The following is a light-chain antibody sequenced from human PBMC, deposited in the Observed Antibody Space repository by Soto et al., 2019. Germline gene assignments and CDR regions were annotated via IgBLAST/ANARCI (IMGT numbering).Light chain of an antibody. CDR2: DAS. J-gene: IGKJ2*01. CDR3: QQYDTLPYT. CDR1: QYISNY. Sequence: DLQMTQSPSSLSASLGDRVTITCQASQYISNYLSWFQQKPGKAPKRLIHDASTLETGVPSRFSGSGSGTDFTLTISSLQPEDIATYSCQQYDTLPYTFGQGTKLEI. V-gene: IGKV1-33*01.